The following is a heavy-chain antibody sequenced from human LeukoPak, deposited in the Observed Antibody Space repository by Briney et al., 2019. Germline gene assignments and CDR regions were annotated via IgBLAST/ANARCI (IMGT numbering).Heavy chain of an antibody. V-gene: IGHV4-30-4*08. J-gene: IGHJ5*02. CDR3: ARVVVVAATMIDP. D-gene: IGHD2-15*01. CDR2: IYYSGST. CDR1: GGSINSGDYY. Sequence: SETLSLTCAVSGGSINSGDYYWSWIRQPPGKGLEWIGYIYYSGSTYYNPSLKSRVTISVDTSKNQFSLKLSSVTAADTAVYYCARVVVVAATMIDPWGQGTLVTVSS.